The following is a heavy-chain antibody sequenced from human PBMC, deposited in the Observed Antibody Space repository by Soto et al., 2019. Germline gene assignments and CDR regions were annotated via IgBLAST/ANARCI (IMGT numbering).Heavy chain of an antibody. Sequence: SETLSLTCAVYGGSFSGYYWSWIRQPPGKGLEWIGEINHSGSTNYNPSLKSRVTISVDTSKNQFSLKLNSVTAADTAVYYCARGEQLVPNYWGQGTLVTVSS. CDR2: INHSGST. J-gene: IGHJ4*02. V-gene: IGHV4-34*01. D-gene: IGHD6-6*01. CDR1: GGSFSGYY. CDR3: ARGEQLVPNY.